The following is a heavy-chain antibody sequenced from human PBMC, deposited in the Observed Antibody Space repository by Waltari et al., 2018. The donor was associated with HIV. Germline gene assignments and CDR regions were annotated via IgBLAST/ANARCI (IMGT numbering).Heavy chain of an antibody. CDR2: INPNRGGT. V-gene: IGHV1-2*06. CDR1: GYTFNDYY. CDR3: ARGASAAPWFDP. Sequence: VQLVQSGAEVTKPGASLKVSCKASGYTFNDYYIHWVRQAPGQGLEWRGRINPNRGGTKYAEKFQGRVTMTRDTSISTAYMELSRLRSDDTAVYYCARGASAAPWFDPWGQGTLVTVSP. J-gene: IGHJ5*02. D-gene: IGHD6-13*01.